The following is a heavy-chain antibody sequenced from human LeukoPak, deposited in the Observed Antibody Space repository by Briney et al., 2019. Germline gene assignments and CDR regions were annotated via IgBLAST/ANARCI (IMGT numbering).Heavy chain of an antibody. J-gene: IGHJ4*02. CDR1: GYPFTSYY. D-gene: IGHD3-3*01. CDR2: ISAYNGNT. CDR3: ARDARITIFGVVTASFDY. V-gene: IGHV1-18*04. Sequence: ASVKVSCKASGYPFTSYYMHWVRQAPGQGLEWMGWISAYNGNTNYAQKLQGRVTMTTDTSTSTAYMELRSLRSDDTAVYYCARDARITIFGVVTASFDYWGQGTLVTVSS.